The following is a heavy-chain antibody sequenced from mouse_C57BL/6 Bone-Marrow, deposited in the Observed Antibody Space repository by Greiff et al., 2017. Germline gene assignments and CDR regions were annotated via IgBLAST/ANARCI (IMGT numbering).Heavy chain of an antibody. CDR1: GYTFTDYY. J-gene: IGHJ3*01. V-gene: IGHV1-76*01. CDR2: IYPGSGNT. D-gene: IGHD1-1*01. Sequence: QLQQSGAELVRPGASVKLSCKASGYTFTDYYINWVKQRPGQGLEWIARIYPGSGNTYYNEKFKGKATLTAEKSSSTAYMQLSSLTSEDSAVYFCARGGYGSSYEAYWGQGTLVTVSA. CDR3: ARGGYGSSYEAY.